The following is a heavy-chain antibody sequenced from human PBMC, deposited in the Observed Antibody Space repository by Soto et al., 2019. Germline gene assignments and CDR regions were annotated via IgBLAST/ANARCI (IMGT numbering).Heavy chain of an antibody. Sequence: QVQLQQWGAGLLKPSETLSLTCAVYGGSFSGYYWSWIRQPPGKGLEWIGEINHSGSTNYNPSLKSRVTISVDTSKNQFSLKLSSVTAADTAVHYCASRIAAAALYSSGWTRIDYWGQGTLVTVSS. J-gene: IGHJ4*02. V-gene: IGHV4-34*01. CDR2: INHSGST. CDR3: ASRIAAAALYSSGWTRIDY. D-gene: IGHD6-19*01. CDR1: GGSFSGYY.